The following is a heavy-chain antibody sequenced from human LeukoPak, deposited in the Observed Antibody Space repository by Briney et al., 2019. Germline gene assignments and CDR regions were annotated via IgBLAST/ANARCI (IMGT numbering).Heavy chain of an antibody. D-gene: IGHD5-18*01. CDR2: ISSSSSYI. Sequence: GGSLRLSCAASGFTFSSYSMNWVRQAPGKGLEWVSSISSSSSYIYYADSVKGRFTISRDNAKNSLYLQMNSLRAEDTAVYYCARVGYSYGYCFDYWGQGTLVTVPS. J-gene: IGHJ4*02. CDR1: GFTFSSYS. CDR3: ARVGYSYGYCFDY. V-gene: IGHV3-21*01.